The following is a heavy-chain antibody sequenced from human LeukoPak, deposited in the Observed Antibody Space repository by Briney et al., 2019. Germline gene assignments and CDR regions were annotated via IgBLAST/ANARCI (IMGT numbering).Heavy chain of an antibody. CDR1: GFIFSNYA. V-gene: IGHV3-23*01. CDR3: AKDGECDSSGYYYSRRYCFDY. J-gene: IGHJ4*02. Sequence: PGGSLRLSCAASGFIFSNYAMSWVRQAPGRGLEWVSGISGSGGSTVYVDSVKGRFTISRDNSKNIMYLQMNSLRAEDTAVYYCAKDGECDSSGYYYSRRYCFDYWGQGTLVTVSS. D-gene: IGHD3-22*01. CDR2: ISGSGGST.